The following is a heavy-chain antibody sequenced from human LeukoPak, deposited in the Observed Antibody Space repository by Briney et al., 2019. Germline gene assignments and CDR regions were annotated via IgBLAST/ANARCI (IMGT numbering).Heavy chain of an antibody. V-gene: IGHV3-53*01. Sequence: GGSLRLSCAASGFTFSNYVMVWVRQAPGKGLEWVSVTYTRGNSYYTDSVKGRFIISRDTSKNTMDLQMNSLRPEDSALYFCARGGRGSAAVVAPRSFDIWGQGTMVAVSS. J-gene: IGHJ3*02. CDR2: TYTRGNS. CDR3: ARGGRGSAAVVAPRSFDI. CDR1: GFTFSNYV. D-gene: IGHD3-22*01.